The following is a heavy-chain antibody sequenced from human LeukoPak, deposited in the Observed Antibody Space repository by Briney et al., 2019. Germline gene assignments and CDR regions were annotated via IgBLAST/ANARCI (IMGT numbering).Heavy chain of an antibody. CDR3: ARVMVVRGVIFWWFDP. CDR1: GYTFTNYD. CDR2: MNPNSGNT. J-gene: IGHJ5*02. D-gene: IGHD3-10*01. V-gene: IGHV1-8*01. Sequence: GASVTVSCKASGYTFTNYDINWVRQAAGQGGEWMGWMNPNSGNTGYAQKFQGRVTMTRNTSISTAYMELSSLRSEDTAVYYCARVMVVRGVIFWWFDPWGQGTLVTVSS.